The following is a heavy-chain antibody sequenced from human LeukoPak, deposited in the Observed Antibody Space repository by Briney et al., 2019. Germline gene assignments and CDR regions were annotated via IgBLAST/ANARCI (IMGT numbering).Heavy chain of an antibody. D-gene: IGHD3-10*01. J-gene: IGHJ4*02. CDR2: ISGSTGTI. CDR1: GYTFSGYA. V-gene: IGHV3-23*01. Sequence: GGSLRLSCAASGYTFSGYAMSWVRQAPGKGLEWVSAISGSTGTIYYADSEKGRFTISRDNSKNTLYLQMKSLRAEDTAVHHCARIKGYFDSGNYYGFFDYWGQGTLVTVSS. CDR3: ARIKGYFDSGNYYGFFDY.